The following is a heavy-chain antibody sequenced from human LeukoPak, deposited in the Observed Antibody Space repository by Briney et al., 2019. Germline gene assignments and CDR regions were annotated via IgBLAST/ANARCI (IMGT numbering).Heavy chain of an antibody. J-gene: IGHJ4*02. CDR2: IGSSGITI. Sequence: GGSLRLSCAASGFTFSAHTMNWVRLAPGKGLQLVSYIGSSGITIYYAHSVEGRFTISRDNAKNSLYLQMSSLRVEDTAVYYCARGPLYDITGSYGLWGQGTLVTVSS. CDR1: GFTFSAHT. D-gene: IGHD2-8*01. CDR3: ARGPLYDITGSYGL. V-gene: IGHV3-48*01.